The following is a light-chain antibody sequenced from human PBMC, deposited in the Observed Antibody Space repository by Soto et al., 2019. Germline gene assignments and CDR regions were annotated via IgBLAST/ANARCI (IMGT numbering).Light chain of an antibody. Sequence: QSALTQPASVSGSPGQSITISCTGTSSDVGGYNLVSWYQQDPGKTPKLMIYEGSKRPSGVSNRFSGSKSGNTASLTISGLQAEDEADYYCCSYAGSSTLLFGGGTKLTVL. CDR1: SSDVGGYNL. V-gene: IGLV2-23*01. CDR2: EGS. J-gene: IGLJ2*01. CDR3: CSYAGSSTLL.